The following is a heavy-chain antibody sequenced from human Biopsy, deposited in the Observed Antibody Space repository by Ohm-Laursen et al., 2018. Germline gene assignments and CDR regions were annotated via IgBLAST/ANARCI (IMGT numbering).Heavy chain of an antibody. Sequence: TLSLTCAVSSGSISGNYWGWIRPPPGKGLEWMGELTHTGSTYYNPSLKNLITISGDTSKNQFSLKLNSVTAADTAVYYCARLGSGDYFPTFFDFWGQGALVTVSS. CDR2: LTHTGST. V-gene: IGHV4-34*09. CDR3: ARLGSGDYFPTFFDF. J-gene: IGHJ4*02. CDR1: SGSISGNY. D-gene: IGHD5-12*01.